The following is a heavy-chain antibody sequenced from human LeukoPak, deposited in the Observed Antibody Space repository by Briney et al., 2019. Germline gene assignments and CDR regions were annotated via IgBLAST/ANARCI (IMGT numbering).Heavy chain of an antibody. D-gene: IGHD6-6*01. CDR1: GYTFNHNY. CDR2: INPNNPAT. CDR3: ARVRDYSNSPFNWFDA. Sequence: ASVKVSCKASGYTFNHNYLHWVRQAPGQGLEWMGWINPNNPATHSSHKFQGRVAMTSDSSISTVYLEVNRLKPDDTAVYFCARVRDYSNSPFNWFDAWGQGTLVIVSS. V-gene: IGHV1-2*07. J-gene: IGHJ5*02.